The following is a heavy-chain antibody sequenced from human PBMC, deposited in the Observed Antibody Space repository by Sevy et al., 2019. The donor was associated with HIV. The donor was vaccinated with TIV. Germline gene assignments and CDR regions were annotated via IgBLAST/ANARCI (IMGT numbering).Heavy chain of an antibody. CDR3: AKDWFYYYYGMDV. J-gene: IGHJ6*02. CDR1: GFTFSTYA. CDR2: ISDSGYST. D-gene: IGHD3-10*01. Sequence: GGSLRLSCVASGFTFSTYAMNWVRQAPGKGLEWVSVISDSGYSTNYADFVKGRFTISRDNSKNTRYLQMNSLRAEDTAVYYCAKDWFYYYYGMDVWGQGTTVTVSS. V-gene: IGHV3-23*01.